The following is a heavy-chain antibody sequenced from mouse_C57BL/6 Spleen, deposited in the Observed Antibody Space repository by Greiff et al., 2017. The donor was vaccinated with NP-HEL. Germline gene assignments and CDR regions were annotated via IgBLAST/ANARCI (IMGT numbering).Heavy chain of an antibody. J-gene: IGHJ2*01. V-gene: IGHV1-76*01. CDR3: ARGRLKGAYYFDD. D-gene: IGHD1-3*01. Sequence: QVQLQQSGAELVRPGASVKLSCKASGYTFTDYYINWVKQRPGQGLEWIARIYPGSGNTYYNEKFKGKATLTAEKSSSTAYMQLSSLTAEDSAGYFCARGRLKGAYYFDDWGQGTTLTVSS. CDR2: IYPGSGNT. CDR1: GYTFTDYY.